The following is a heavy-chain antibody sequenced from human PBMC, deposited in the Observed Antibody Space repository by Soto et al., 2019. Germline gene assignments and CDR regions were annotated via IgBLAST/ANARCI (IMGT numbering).Heavy chain of an antibody. D-gene: IGHD6-13*01. CDR3: ARYRREAVAGYTLDD. CDR1: GGSISSNY. CDR2: VYNSGST. J-gene: IGHJ4*02. V-gene: IGHV4-59*01. Sequence: PSETLSLTCTVSGGSISSNYWTWIRQPPGKGLEWIGYVYNSGSTNYNPSLKSRVTISEDTSKSQFSLKVNSMTAADTAVYYCARYRREAVAGYTLDDWGQGILVTVSS.